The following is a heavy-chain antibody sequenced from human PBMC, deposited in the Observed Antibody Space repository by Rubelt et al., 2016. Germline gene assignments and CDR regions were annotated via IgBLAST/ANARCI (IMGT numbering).Heavy chain of an antibody. Sequence: QVQLQQWGAGLLKPSETLSLTCAVYGGSFSGYYWSWIRQPPGKGLEWIGEINRSGSTNYNPSLKMRVTRSVETSKNQFSLKLSAVTGADTAVDYCARARGELNYWGQGTLVTVSS. CDR2: INRSGST. CDR3: ARARGELNY. V-gene: IGHV4-34*01. CDR1: GGSFSGYY. J-gene: IGHJ4*02. D-gene: IGHD3-10*01.